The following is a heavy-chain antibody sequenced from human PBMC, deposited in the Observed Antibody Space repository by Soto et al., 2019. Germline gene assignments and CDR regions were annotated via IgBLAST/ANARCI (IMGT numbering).Heavy chain of an antibody. CDR2: IYYSGST. V-gene: IGHV4-59*01. CDR3: ARGQLWFGNYYYGMDV. J-gene: IGHJ6*02. Sequence: SETLSLTCTVSGGSISSYYWSWIRQPPGKGLEWIGYIYYSGSTNYNPSLKSRVTISVDTSKNQFSLKLSSVTAADTAVYYCARGQLWFGNYYYGMDVWGQGTTVTVS. D-gene: IGHD5-18*01. CDR1: GGSISSYY.